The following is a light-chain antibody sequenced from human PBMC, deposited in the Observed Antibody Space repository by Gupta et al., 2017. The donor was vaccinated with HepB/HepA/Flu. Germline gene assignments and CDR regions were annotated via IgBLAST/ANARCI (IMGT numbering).Light chain of an antibody. CDR1: SSDNGTYNY. V-gene: IGLV2-14*03. J-gene: IGLJ1*01. CDR3: TSYTGTRGV. CDR2: DVG. Sequence: QSALTQPASVSGSLGQSITISCTGTSSDNGTYNYGSWYQQHPDKAPKLLIFDVGNRPSGVSDRFSGSKSGNTASLTISGLQADDEADYYCTSYTGTRGVFGSGTKVTIL.